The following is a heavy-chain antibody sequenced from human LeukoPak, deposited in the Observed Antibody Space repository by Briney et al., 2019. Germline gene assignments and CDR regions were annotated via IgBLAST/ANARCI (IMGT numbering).Heavy chain of an antibody. V-gene: IGHV3-23*01. CDR3: AKDFGGSFEFDY. CDR1: GITLSNYG. D-gene: IGHD1-26*01. J-gene: IGHJ4*02. Sequence: GGSLRLSCAVSGITLSNYGMSWVRQAPGKGLEWVAGISGSGGGTNYADSVKGRFTISRDNPRNTLYLQMNSLRAEDTAVYYCAKDFGGSFEFDYWGQGTLVTVSS. CDR2: ISGSGGGT.